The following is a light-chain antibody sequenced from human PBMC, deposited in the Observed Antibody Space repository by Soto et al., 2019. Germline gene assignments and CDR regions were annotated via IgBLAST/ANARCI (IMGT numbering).Light chain of an antibody. CDR3: QQYNRVSLLT. J-gene: IGKJ4*01. CDR1: QSVSNW. V-gene: IGKV1-5*03. CDR2: KAS. Sequence: DIQMTQSPSTLSASLXXRVTXTCRASQSVSNWLAWYQQKPGKATKLXXYKASSLESGVPSRFSGSGSWTEFTLTISSLQPDDFATYYCQQYNRVSLLTFGGGTKVDIK.